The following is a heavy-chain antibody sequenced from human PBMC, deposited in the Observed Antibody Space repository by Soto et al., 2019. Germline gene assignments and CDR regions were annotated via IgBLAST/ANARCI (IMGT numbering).Heavy chain of an antibody. V-gene: IGHV3-23*01. CDR3: AQQWLVLGAFDI. D-gene: IGHD6-19*01. Sequence: VGSLRLSCAASGFTFSSYAMSWVRQAPGKGLEWVSSISGSGGSTYYADSVKGRFTISRDNSKNTLYLQMNSLRAEDTAVYYCAQQWLVLGAFDIWGQGTMVTVSS. CDR2: ISGSGGST. CDR1: GFTFSSYA. J-gene: IGHJ3*02.